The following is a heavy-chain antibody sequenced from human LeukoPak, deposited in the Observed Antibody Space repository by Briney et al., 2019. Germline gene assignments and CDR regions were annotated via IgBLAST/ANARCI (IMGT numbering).Heavy chain of an antibody. CDR3: AKGALRGYSAPGVFDF. J-gene: IGHJ3*01. V-gene: IGHV3-23*01. CDR2: ISGSGGTT. D-gene: IGHD5-18*01. CDR1: GFTFYSYA. Sequence: GGSLRLSCAASGFTFYSYAMTWVRQAPGKGLEWVASISGSGGTTYYADSVKGRFTNSRDDSRNRVYLRMYSLRGEDTAIYYCAKGALRGYSAPGVFDFWGQGTMVTVCS.